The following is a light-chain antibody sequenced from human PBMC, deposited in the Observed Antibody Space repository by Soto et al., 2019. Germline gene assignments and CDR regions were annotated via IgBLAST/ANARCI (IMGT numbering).Light chain of an antibody. Sequence: EIVMTQSPATLSVSPGESVTLSCRASQSINSRLVWYQQKPGQAPRLLIYGPSTRATGVPARFSGSGSGTEFALTISSLQSEDFAIYYCQQYIDWPLTFGQGTRLEMK. CDR3: QQYIDWPLT. CDR1: QSINSR. V-gene: IGKV3-15*01. J-gene: IGKJ5*01. CDR2: GPS.